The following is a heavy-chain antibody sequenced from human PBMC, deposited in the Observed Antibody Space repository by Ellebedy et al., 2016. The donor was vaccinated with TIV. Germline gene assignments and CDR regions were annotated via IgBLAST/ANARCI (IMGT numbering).Heavy chain of an antibody. CDR1: GFSLSTSGMC. CDR2: IDWDDDK. CDR3: ARTPRFGELSNYYYGMDV. V-gene: IGHV2-70*11. Sequence: SGPTLVKPTQTLTLTCTFSGFSLSTSGMCVSWIRQPPGKALEWLARIDWDDDKYYSTSLKTRLTISKDTSKNQVVLTMTNMDPVDTATYYCARTPRFGELSNYYYGMDVWGQGTTVTVSS. J-gene: IGHJ6*02. D-gene: IGHD3-10*01.